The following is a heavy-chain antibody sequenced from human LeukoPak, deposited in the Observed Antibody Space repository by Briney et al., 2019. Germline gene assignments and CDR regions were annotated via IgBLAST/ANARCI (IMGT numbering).Heavy chain of an antibody. CDR1: GFTFSSYS. D-gene: IGHD3-3*01. Sequence: PGGSLRLSCAASGFTFSSYSMNWVRQAPGKGLEWVSSISSSSSYIYYADSVKGRFTISRDNAKNSLYLQMNSLRAEDTAVYYGARTLLRFLVGGFDYWGQGNLVTVSS. CDR2: ISSSSSYI. V-gene: IGHV3-21*01. J-gene: IGHJ4*02. CDR3: ARTLLRFLVGGFDY.